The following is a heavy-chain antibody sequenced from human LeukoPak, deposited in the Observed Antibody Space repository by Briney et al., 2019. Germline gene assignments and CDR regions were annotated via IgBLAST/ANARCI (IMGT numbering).Heavy chain of an antibody. CDR2: IYHSGST. Sequence: KSSETLSLTCAVSGGSISSSNWWSWVRQPPGKGLEWIGEIYHSGSTNYNPSLKSRVTISVDKSKNQFSLKLSSVTAADTAVYYCARDYYGSGSYYNYFDYWGQGTLVTGSS. CDR1: GGSISSSNW. CDR3: ARDYYGSGSYYNYFDY. D-gene: IGHD3-10*01. V-gene: IGHV4-4*02. J-gene: IGHJ4*02.